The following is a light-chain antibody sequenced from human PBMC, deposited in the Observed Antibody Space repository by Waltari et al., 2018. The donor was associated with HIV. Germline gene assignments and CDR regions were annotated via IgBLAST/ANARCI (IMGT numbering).Light chain of an antibody. CDR2: QDD. CDR1: YLGDKY. Sequence: SHELTQPPPVSVSPGQTASITCSGDYLGDKYAAWYQQKPGQSPVMVIYQDDKRASGMPERFAGCKSGNTATLTITGTQAMDEADYYCQAWDSSTVLVGGGTKLTVL. J-gene: IGLJ2*01. CDR3: QAWDSSTVL. V-gene: IGLV3-1*01.